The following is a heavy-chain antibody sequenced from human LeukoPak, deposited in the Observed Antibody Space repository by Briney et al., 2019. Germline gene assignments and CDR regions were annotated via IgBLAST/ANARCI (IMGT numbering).Heavy chain of an antibody. CDR3: AREGRQVTQLYGSYIFDY. Sequence: SETLSLTCAVSGYSISSSYYWGWTRRPPGKGLEWIGRIYHSGSTYYNPSLKSRVTISVDTSKNQFSLKLSSVTAADTAVYYCAREGRQVTQLYGSYIFDYWGQGTLVTVSS. J-gene: IGHJ4*02. CDR1: GYSISSSYY. CDR2: IYHSGST. V-gene: IGHV4-38-2*01. D-gene: IGHD4-11*01.